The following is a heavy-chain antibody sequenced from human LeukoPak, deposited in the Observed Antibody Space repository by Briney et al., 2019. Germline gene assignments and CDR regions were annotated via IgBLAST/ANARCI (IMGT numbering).Heavy chain of an antibody. V-gene: IGHV3-23*01. CDR2: ISGSGGST. CDR3: AKDFTAPGWYFDL. CDR1: GFTFSSYA. Sequence: GGSLRLSCAASGFTFSSYAMSWVRQAPGKGLEWVSAISGSGGSTYYADSVKGRFTISRDNSKNTLYLQMNNLRAEDTAVYYCAKDFTAPGWYFDLWGRGTLVTVSS. D-gene: IGHD3-16*01. J-gene: IGHJ2*01.